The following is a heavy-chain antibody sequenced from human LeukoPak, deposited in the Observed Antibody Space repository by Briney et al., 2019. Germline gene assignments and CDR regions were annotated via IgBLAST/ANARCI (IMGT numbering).Heavy chain of an antibody. CDR2: FDPEDGET. Sequence: ASVKVSCMVSGYTLTELSMHWVRQAPAKGVEWMGGFDPEDGETIYAQKFQGRVTMTEDTSTDKAYMELDSLRSEDTAVYYCATVRYDYVWGSYPFDYWGQGTLVTVGS. V-gene: IGHV1-24*01. J-gene: IGHJ4*02. CDR3: ATVRYDYVWGSYPFDY. CDR1: GYTLTELS. D-gene: IGHD3-16*02.